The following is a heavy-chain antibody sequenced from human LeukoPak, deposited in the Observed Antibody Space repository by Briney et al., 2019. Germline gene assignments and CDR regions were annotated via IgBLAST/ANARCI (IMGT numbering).Heavy chain of an antibody. CDR2: INPNSGGT. D-gene: IGHD6-19*01. Sequence: ASVKVSCKASGYTFTGYYMHWVRQAPGQGLEWMGWINPNSGGTNYAQKFQGRVTMTRDTSISTAYMELSRLRPDDTAVYYCARRIAVAGTPGYFDYWGQGTLVTVSS. J-gene: IGHJ4*02. CDR1: GYTFTGYY. V-gene: IGHV1-2*02. CDR3: ARRIAVAGTPGYFDY.